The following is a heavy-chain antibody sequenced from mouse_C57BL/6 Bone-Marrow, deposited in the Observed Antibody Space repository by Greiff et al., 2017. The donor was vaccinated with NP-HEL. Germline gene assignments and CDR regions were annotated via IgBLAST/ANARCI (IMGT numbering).Heavy chain of an antibody. D-gene: IGHD1-1*01. V-gene: IGHV1-82*01. Sequence: QVQLQQSGPELVKPGASVRISCKASGYAFSSSWMNWVKQRPGKGLEWIGRIYPGDGDTNYNGKFKGKATLTAAKSSSTAYMQLLSLTSEDSAVYCCSRSTTVVAPFAYGGQGTLVTVSA. CDR1: GYAFSSSW. J-gene: IGHJ3*01. CDR2: IYPGDGDT. CDR3: SRSTTVVAPFAY.